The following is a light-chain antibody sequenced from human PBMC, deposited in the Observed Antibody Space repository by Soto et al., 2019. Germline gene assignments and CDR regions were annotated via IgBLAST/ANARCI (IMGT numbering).Light chain of an antibody. Sequence: QSVLTQPASVSGSPGQSITISCTGTSSDIGSYNLVSWYQQHPGKAPKVMIYEGSKRPSGVSNRFSGSKSGNTASLTISGLKAEDEADYYCCSYAGSSTLVVFGGGTKLTVL. CDR2: EGS. J-gene: IGLJ2*01. CDR3: CSYAGSSTLVV. CDR1: SSDIGSYNL. V-gene: IGLV2-23*03.